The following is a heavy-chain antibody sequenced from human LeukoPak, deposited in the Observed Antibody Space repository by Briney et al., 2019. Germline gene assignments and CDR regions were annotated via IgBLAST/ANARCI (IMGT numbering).Heavy chain of an antibody. Sequence: SETLSLTCTVSGGSISSYYWSWIRQPPGKGLEWIGYMYYSGNTNYKPSLKSRVTISVDTSKNQFSLKLSSVTAADTAVYYCARGRWPYYYYMDVWGRGTTVTVSS. CDR1: GGSISSYY. D-gene: IGHD4-23*01. J-gene: IGHJ6*03. V-gene: IGHV4-59*01. CDR3: ARGRWPYYYYMDV. CDR2: MYYSGNT.